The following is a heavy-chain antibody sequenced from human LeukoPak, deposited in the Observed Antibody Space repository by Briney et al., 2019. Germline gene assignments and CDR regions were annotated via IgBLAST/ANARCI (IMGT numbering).Heavy chain of an antibody. CDR2: IYYSGST. D-gene: IGHD3-10*01. Sequence: SETLSLTCAVSSYSISSGYYWGWIRQPPGKGLEWIGSIYYSGSTNYNPSLKSRVTISVDTSKNQFSLKLSSVTAADTAVYYCARERTDYGSGSYYTDYWGQGTLVTVSS. CDR3: ARERTDYGSGSYYTDY. V-gene: IGHV4-38-2*02. CDR1: SYSISSGYY. J-gene: IGHJ4*02.